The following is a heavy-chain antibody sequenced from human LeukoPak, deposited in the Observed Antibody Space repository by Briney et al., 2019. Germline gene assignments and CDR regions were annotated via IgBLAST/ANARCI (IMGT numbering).Heavy chain of an antibody. CDR1: GFTFSSYK. Sequence: GGSLRLSCAASGFTFSSYKMNWVRQAPGKGLEWVSYISSSGSTIYYADSVKGRFTISRDNAKNSPYLQMNSLRAEDTAVYYCAELGITMIGGVWGKGTTVTISS. CDR3: AELGITMIGGV. V-gene: IGHV3-48*03. J-gene: IGHJ6*04. D-gene: IGHD3-10*02. CDR2: ISSSGSTI.